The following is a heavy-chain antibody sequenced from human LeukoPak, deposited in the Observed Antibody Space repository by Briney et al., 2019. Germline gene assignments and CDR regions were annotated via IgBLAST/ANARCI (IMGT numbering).Heavy chain of an antibody. D-gene: IGHD1-7*01. CDR3: AKVSTGTTKDYYYGMDV. CDR2: ISGSGGST. CDR1: GFTFSSYA. J-gene: IGHJ6*04. V-gene: IGHV3-23*01. Sequence: PGGSLRLSCAASGFTFSSYAMSWVRQAPGKGLEWVSAISGSGGSTYYADSVKGRFTISRDNSKKKLDLQMNSLRADDTPVYYCAKVSTGTTKDYYYGMDVWGEGTTVTVSS.